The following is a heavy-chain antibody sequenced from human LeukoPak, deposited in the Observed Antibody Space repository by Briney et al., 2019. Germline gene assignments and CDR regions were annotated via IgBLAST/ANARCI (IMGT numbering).Heavy chain of an antibody. Sequence: SETLSLTCTVSGGSISSSSYFWGWIRQPPGKGLEWIGSLYYSGSTFYNPSPKSRVTISVDTSKNQFSLKLSSVTAADTAVYYCPRLVAAPGTYYFDYWGQGTLVTVSS. V-gene: IGHV4-39*01. CDR3: PRLVAAPGTYYFDY. CDR1: GGSISSSSYF. J-gene: IGHJ4*02. CDR2: LYYSGST. D-gene: IGHD6-13*01.